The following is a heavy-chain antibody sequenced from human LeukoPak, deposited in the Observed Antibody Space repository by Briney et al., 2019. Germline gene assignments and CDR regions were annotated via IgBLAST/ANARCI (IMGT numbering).Heavy chain of an antibody. CDR1: GGSISSSSYY. Sequence: PSETLSLTCTVSGGSISSSSYYWGWIRQPPGKGLEWIGSIYYSGSTYYNPSLKSRVTISVDTSKNQFSLKLSSVTAADTAVYYCASGYSSSWSLYYFDYWGQGTLVTVSS. J-gene: IGHJ4*02. D-gene: IGHD6-13*01. CDR3: ASGYSSSWSLYYFDY. CDR2: IYYSGST. V-gene: IGHV4-39*01.